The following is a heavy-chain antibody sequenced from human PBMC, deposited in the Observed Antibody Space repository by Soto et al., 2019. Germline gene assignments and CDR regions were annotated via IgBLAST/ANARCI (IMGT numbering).Heavy chain of an antibody. CDR2: IVVGSGNT. J-gene: IGHJ4*02. V-gene: IGHV1-58*01. Sequence: SVKVSCKASGFTFTSSAVQWVRQARGQRLEWIGWIVVGSGNTNYAQKFQERVTITRDMSTSTAYMELSSLRSEDTAVYYCAADGNHCSSTSCYPYFDYWGQGTLVTVSS. D-gene: IGHD2-2*01. CDR1: GFTFTSSA. CDR3: AADGNHCSSTSCYPYFDY.